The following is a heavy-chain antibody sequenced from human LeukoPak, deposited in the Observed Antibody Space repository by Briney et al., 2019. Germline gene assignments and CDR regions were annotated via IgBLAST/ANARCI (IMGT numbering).Heavy chain of an antibody. D-gene: IGHD2-15*01. CDR3: ARVRGGCSGGSCYSDY. CDR1: GYTFTSYD. CDR2: MNPNSGNT. V-gene: IGHV1-8*03. Sequence: VASGKVSCKASGYTFTSYDINWVRQATGQGLEWMGWMNPNSGNTGYAQKFQGRVTITRNTSISTAYMELSSLRSEDTAVYYCARVRGGCSGGSCYSDYWGQGTLVTVSS. J-gene: IGHJ4*02.